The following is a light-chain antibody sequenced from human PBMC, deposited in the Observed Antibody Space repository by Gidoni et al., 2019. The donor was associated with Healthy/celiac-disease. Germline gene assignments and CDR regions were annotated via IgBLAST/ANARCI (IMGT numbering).Light chain of an antibody. CDR1: QSISSY. J-gene: IGKJ4*01. Sequence: DIQMTQSPSSLSASVGDRVIITCRASQSISSYLNWYQQKPGKATKLLIYAASSLQSGVPSRFRGSGSGTDFTLTISSQQPEDLATYYCQQSYSTPRTFGEGTKVEIK. CDR2: AAS. V-gene: IGKV1-39*01. CDR3: QQSYSTPRT.